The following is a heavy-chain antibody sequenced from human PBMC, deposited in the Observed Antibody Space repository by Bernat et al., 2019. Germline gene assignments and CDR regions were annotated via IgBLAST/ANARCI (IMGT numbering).Heavy chain of an antibody. J-gene: IGHJ4*02. Sequence: QVQLQESGPGLVKPSETLSLTCTVSGGSISSYYWSWIRQPPGKGLEWIGYIYYSGSTNYNPSLKSRVTISVDTSKNQFSLKLSSVTAADTAVYYCARQRIVGVSTIMDYWGQGTMVTVSS. CDR1: GGSISSYY. V-gene: IGHV4-59*08. CDR3: ARQRIVGVSTIMDY. CDR2: IYYSGST. D-gene: IGHD1-26*01.